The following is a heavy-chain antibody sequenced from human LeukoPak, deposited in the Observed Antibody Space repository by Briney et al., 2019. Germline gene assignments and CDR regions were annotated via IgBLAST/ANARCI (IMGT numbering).Heavy chain of an antibody. CDR2: INHSGST. Sequence: GSLRLSCLASGFTFRDFYMSWIRQPPGKGLEWIGEINHSGSTIYNPSLRSRVTISVDTSKNQFSLKLSSVTAADTAVYFCARGLGHSSSDYWGQGTLVTVSS. D-gene: IGHD6-6*01. CDR3: ARGLGHSSSDY. J-gene: IGHJ4*02. V-gene: IGHV4-34*01. CDR1: GFTFRDFY.